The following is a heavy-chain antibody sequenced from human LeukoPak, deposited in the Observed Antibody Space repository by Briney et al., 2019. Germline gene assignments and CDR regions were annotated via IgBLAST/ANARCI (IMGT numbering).Heavy chain of an antibody. CDR2: IYHSGST. CDR3: AREFYYYDSSGYYPDAFDI. Sequence: SETLSLTCTVSGYSISSGYYWGWIRPPPGKGLEWIGSIYHSGSTNYNPSLKGRVTISVDTSKNQFSLKLSSVTAADTAVYYCAREFYYYDSSGYYPDAFDIWGQGTMVTVSS. CDR1: GYSISSGYY. J-gene: IGHJ3*02. V-gene: IGHV4-38-2*02. D-gene: IGHD3-22*01.